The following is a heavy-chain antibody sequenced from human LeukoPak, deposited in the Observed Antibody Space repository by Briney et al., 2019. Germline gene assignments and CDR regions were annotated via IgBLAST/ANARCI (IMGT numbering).Heavy chain of an antibody. CDR1: GYTFTSYG. D-gene: IGHD2-2*01. Sequence: ASVKVSCKASGYTFTSYGISWVRQAPGQGLEWMGWISAYNGNTNYAQKLQGRVTMTTDTSTSTAYMELRSLRSDDTAVYYCARVVVEVGMGGSEFDAFDIWGQGTMVTVSS. V-gene: IGHV1-18*01. J-gene: IGHJ3*02. CDR3: ARVVVEVGMGGSEFDAFDI. CDR2: ISAYNGNT.